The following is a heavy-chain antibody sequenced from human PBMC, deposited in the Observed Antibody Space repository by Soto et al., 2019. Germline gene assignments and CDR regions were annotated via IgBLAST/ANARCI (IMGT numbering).Heavy chain of an antibody. Sequence: QAHLEQSGAEVKRPGASVTVSCKASGYTFSDFDINWLRQAAGQGPEWMGWMNAKSGDTFSAQRFQGKFSMTWDTSLNTAYMEVGSLTSDDAAIYYCARGNPFNYAGFDVWGQGTTVAVPS. V-gene: IGHV1-8*01. D-gene: IGHD3-16*01. CDR1: GYTFSDFD. CDR2: MNAKSGDT. CDR3: ARGNPFNYAGFDV. J-gene: IGHJ6*02.